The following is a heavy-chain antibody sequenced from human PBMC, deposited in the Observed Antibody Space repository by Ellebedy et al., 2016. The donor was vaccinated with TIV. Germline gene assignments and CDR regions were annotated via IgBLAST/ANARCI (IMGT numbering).Heavy chain of an antibody. D-gene: IGHD4-17*01. Sequence: GGSLRLSCVASGFTFSDNAMAWVRQTPGKGLEWLSALSGSRGTTYYADSVKGRFTISRDNAKNSLYLQMISLRAEDTAVYYCASDGSYGDFLSPTHAFENWGQGTMVTVSP. CDR1: GFTFSDNA. V-gene: IGHV3-23*01. J-gene: IGHJ3*02. CDR2: LSGSRGTT. CDR3: ASDGSYGDFLSPTHAFEN.